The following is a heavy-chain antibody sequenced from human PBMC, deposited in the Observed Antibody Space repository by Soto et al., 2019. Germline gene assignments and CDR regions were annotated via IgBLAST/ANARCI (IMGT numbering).Heavy chain of an antibody. CDR3: AKDLDAYARNLGGWFAP. CDR2: IAYDGDKK. CDR1: GFTFSGFG. V-gene: IGHV3-30*18. D-gene: IGHD3-16*01. Sequence: PGGSLRLSCAASGFTFSGFGMHWVRQAPGKGLEWVAVIAYDGDKKYYASSVKGRFIISRDNSRSTVYLDMNSLRPEDTAVYYCAKDLDAYARNLGGWFAPWGQGTQVTV. J-gene: IGHJ5*02.